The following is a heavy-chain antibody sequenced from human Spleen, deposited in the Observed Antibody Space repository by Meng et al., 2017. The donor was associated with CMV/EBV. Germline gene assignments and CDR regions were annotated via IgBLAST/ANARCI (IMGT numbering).Heavy chain of an antibody. J-gene: IGHJ4*02. Sequence: SETLSLTCTVSGYSISSGYYWGWIRQPPGKGLEWIGSINHSGSTYYNPSLKSRVTISVDTSKNQFSLKLSSVTAADTAVYYCARDESITGTTLALGYWGQGTLVTVSS. D-gene: IGHD1-7*01. V-gene: IGHV4-38-2*02. CDR3: ARDESITGTTLALGY. CDR1: GYSISSGYY. CDR2: INHSGST.